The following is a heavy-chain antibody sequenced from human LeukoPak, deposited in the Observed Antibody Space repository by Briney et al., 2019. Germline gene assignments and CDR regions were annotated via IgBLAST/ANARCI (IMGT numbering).Heavy chain of an antibody. D-gene: IGHD4-17*01. V-gene: IGHV3-9*01. CDR3: AKDSPNPYYGDYGGSFDY. J-gene: IGHJ4*02. Sequence: GGSLRLSCAASGFTFDDYAMHWVRQAPGKGLEWVSGISWNSGSIGYADSVKGRFTISRDNAKNSLYLQMNSLRAEDTALYYCAKDSPNPYYGDYGGSFDYWGQGTLVTVSS. CDR1: GFTFDDYA. CDR2: ISWNSGSI.